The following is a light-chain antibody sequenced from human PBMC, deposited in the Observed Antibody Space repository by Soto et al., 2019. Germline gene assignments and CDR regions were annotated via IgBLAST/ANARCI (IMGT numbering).Light chain of an antibody. V-gene: IGKV3-15*01. CDR2: DAS. Sequence: EIVMTQSPATLSVSPGERATLSCRASQSVSSNLAWYQQKPGQTPRLLIYDASSRSTGIPARFSGSGSGTDFNLTISRLQSEDFAVYYCQQYNNWPLTFGGGTNVEIK. CDR3: QQYNNWPLT. CDR1: QSVSSN. J-gene: IGKJ4*01.